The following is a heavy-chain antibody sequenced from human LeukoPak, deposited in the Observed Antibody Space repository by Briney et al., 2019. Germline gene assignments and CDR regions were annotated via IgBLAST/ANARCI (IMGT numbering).Heavy chain of an antibody. CDR2: ISSSSSYI. Sequence: TGGSLRLSCAASGFTFSSYSMNWVRQAPGKGLEWVSSISSSSSYIYYADSVKGRFTISRDNAKNSLCLQMNSLRAEDTAVYYCARVTVSPNAFDIWGQGTMVTVSS. CDR3: ARVTVSPNAFDI. D-gene: IGHD2-8*01. V-gene: IGHV3-21*01. CDR1: GFTFSSYS. J-gene: IGHJ3*02.